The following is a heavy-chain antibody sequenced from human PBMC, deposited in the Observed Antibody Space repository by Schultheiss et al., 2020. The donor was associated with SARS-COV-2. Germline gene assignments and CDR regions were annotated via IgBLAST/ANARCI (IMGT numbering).Heavy chain of an antibody. CDR3: AREYSSSYYYYYYMDV. Sequence: SETLSLTCTVSGGSISSYYWSWIRQPPGKGLEWIGRIYTSGSTNYNPSLKSRVTISVDTSKNQFSLKLSSVTAADTAVYYCAREYSSSYYYYYYMDVWGKGTTVTVSS. D-gene: IGHD6-6*01. J-gene: IGHJ6*03. CDR1: GGSISSYY. CDR2: IYTSGST. V-gene: IGHV4-4*08.